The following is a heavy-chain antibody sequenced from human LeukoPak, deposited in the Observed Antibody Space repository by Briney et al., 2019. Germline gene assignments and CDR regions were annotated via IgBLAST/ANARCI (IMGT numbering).Heavy chain of an antibody. CDR1: GYTFTGYY. V-gene: IGHV1-2*02. CDR2: INPNSGGT. J-gene: IGHJ3*02. Sequence: ASVKVSCKASGYTFTGYYMHWVRQAPGQGLEWMGWINPNSGGTNYAQKFQGRVTMTRDTSISTAYMELSRLRSDDTAVYYCARVEAYYYDSSGYYSDAFDIWGQGTMVTVSS. D-gene: IGHD3-22*01. CDR3: ARVEAYYYDSSGYYSDAFDI.